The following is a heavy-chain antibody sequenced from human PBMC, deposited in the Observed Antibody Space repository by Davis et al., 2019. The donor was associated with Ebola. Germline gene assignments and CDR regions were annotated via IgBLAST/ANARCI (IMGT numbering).Heavy chain of an antibody. CDR2: ISSSSSTI. CDR3: ASSYGSGPYYFDY. V-gene: IGHV3-48*02. CDR1: GFTFSSYS. D-gene: IGHD3-10*01. Sequence: GESLKISCAASGFTFSSYSMNWVRQAPGKGLEWVSYISSSSSTIYYADSVKGRFTISRDNAKNSLYLQMNSLRDEDTAVYYCASSYGSGPYYFDYWGQGTLVTVSS. J-gene: IGHJ4*02.